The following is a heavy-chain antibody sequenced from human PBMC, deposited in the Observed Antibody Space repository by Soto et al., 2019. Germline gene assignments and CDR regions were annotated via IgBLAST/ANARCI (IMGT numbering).Heavy chain of an antibody. CDR3: ARGSIRGAPFDY. CDR2: ISSSGSTI. Sequence: PGGSLRLSCAASGFTFSSYEMSWVRQAPGKGLEWVSYISSSGSTIYYADSVKGRFTISRDNAKNSLYLQMNSLRAEDTAVYYCARGSIRGAPFDYWGQGTLVTVSS. J-gene: IGHJ4*02. CDR1: GFTFSSYE. V-gene: IGHV3-48*03. D-gene: IGHD1-26*01.